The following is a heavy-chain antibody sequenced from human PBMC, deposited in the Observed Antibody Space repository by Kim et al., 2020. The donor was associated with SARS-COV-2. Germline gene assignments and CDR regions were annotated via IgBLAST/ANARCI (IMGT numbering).Heavy chain of an antibody. CDR3: ARLRNAIRDY. CDR1: GGSFSGYY. D-gene: IGHD2-21*01. CDR2: INHSGST. Sequence: SETLSLTCAVYGGSFSGYYWSWIRQPPGKGPEWIGEINHSGSTNYNPSLKSRINISVDTSKNQFSLKLSSVTAADTAVYYCARLRNAIRDYWGQGTLVTVSS. V-gene: IGHV4-34*01. J-gene: IGHJ4*02.